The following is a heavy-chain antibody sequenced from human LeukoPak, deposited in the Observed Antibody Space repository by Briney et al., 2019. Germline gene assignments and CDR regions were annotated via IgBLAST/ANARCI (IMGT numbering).Heavy chain of an antibody. V-gene: IGHV3-9*01. CDR2: ISWNSGSI. CDR3: AKDLIRYGGFDY. J-gene: IGHJ4*02. CDR1: GFTFSNFW. D-gene: IGHD4-17*01. Sequence: GGPLRLSCATSGFTFSNFWMSWVRQAPGKGLEWVSGISWNSGSIGYADSVKGRFTISRDNAKNSLYLQMNSLRAEDTALYYCAKDLIRYGGFDYWGQGTLVTVSS.